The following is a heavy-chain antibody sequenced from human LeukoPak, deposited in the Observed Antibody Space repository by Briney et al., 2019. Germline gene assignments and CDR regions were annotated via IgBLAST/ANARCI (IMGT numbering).Heavy chain of an antibody. Sequence: GGSLRLSCAGSGFTFSTFAMSWVRQAPGKGLEWVANIKQDGSEKYYVDSVKGRFTISRDNSKNTLYLQMNSLRAEDTAVYYCAKGGYNLLLLFDHWGQGTLVTVSS. CDR3: AKGGYNLLLLFDH. D-gene: IGHD2-2*01. CDR1: GFTFSTFA. J-gene: IGHJ4*02. V-gene: IGHV3-7*01. CDR2: IKQDGSEK.